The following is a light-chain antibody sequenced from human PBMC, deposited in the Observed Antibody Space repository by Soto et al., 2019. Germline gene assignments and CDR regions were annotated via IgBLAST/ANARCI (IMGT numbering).Light chain of an antibody. Sequence: DVVMTQSPDSVAVSLGERATITCKSSQTLLYASNNKNYLAWYQQKPGQSPKLLIYWASTRESGVPDRFSGSGSGTDFTLTISSLQPDDFATYYCQQYITYSRTFGQGTKVDIK. CDR3: QQYITYSRT. CDR1: QTLLYASNNKNY. CDR2: WAS. V-gene: IGKV4-1*01. J-gene: IGKJ1*01.